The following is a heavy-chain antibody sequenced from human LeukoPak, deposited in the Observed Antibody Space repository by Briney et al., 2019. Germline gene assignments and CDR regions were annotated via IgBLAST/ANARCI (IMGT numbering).Heavy chain of an antibody. CDR2: MNPNSGNT. V-gene: IGHV1-8*01. J-gene: IGHJ1*01. CDR1: GYTFTSYD. Sequence: ASVKVSCKASGYTFTSYDINWVRQATGQGLEWMGWMNPNSGNTGYAQKFQGRVTMTRDTSTSTVYMELSSLRSDDTAVYYCARAWYYDSSGYAPSQHWGQGTLVTVSS. D-gene: IGHD3-22*01. CDR3: ARAWYYDSSGYAPSQH.